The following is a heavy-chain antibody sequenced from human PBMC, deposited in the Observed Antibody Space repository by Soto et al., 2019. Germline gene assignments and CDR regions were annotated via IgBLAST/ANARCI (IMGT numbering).Heavy chain of an antibody. CDR1: GFTFSSYW. CDR2: IKQDGSEK. V-gene: IGHV3-7*05. D-gene: IGHD3-9*01. Sequence: PGGSLRLSCAAFGFTFSSYWMSWVRQAPGKGLEWVANIKQDGSEKYYVDSVKGRFTISRDNAKNSLYLQTNSLRAEDTAVYYCARFTPSYFYYDILTGYYHFDYWGQGTLVTVSS. J-gene: IGHJ4*02. CDR3: ARFTPSYFYYDILTGYYHFDY.